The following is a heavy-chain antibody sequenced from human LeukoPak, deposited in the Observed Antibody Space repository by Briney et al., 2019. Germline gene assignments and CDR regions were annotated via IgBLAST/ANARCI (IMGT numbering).Heavy chain of an antibody. CDR1: GFTFSSYA. D-gene: IGHD6-13*01. CDR3: AKDHGSSDWYYFDY. V-gene: IGHV3-30*02. J-gene: IGHJ4*02. Sequence: GGSLRLSCAASGFTFSSYAMHWVRQAPGKVLEWVAFIHYDGSNNYYADSVKGRFTISRDNSKNTLYLQMNTLRADDTAVYYCAKDHGSSDWYYFDYWGQGTLVTVSS. CDR2: IHYDGSNN.